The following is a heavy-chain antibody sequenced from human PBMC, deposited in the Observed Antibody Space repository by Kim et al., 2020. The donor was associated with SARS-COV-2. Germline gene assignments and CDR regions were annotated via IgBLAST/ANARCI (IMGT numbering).Heavy chain of an antibody. Sequence: SETLSLTCTVSGGSISSYYWSWIRQPPGKGLEWVGYIYYSGSTNYNPALKIRVTISVDTSTNQFSLKLSSVTAADTAVYYCARAGGFGITMTYYFDYWGQGTLVTVSS. D-gene: IGHD3-22*01. CDR1: GGSISSYY. CDR3: ARAGGFGITMTYYFDY. CDR2: IYYSGST. J-gene: IGHJ4*02. V-gene: IGHV4-59*13.